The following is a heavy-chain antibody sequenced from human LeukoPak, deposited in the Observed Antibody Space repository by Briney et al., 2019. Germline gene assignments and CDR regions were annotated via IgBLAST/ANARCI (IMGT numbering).Heavy chain of an antibody. J-gene: IGHJ4*02. D-gene: IGHD3-16*02. Sequence: PSETLSLTCADYGGSFSGYYWSWIRQPPGKGLEWIGEINHSGSTNYNPSLKSRVTISVDTSKNQFSLKLSSVTAADTAVYYCARVLYDYVWGSYRYRDHFDYWGQGTLVTVSS. CDR2: INHSGST. V-gene: IGHV4-34*01. CDR1: GGSFSGYY. CDR3: ARVLYDYVWGSYRYRDHFDY.